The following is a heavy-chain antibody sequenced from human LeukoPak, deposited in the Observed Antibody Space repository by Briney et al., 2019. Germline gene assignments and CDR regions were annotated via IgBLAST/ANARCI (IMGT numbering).Heavy chain of an antibody. CDR1: GFTFSSYA. CDR2: ISGSGFGT. D-gene: IGHD5-12*01. V-gene: IGHV3-23*01. J-gene: IGHJ4*02. CDR3: ATDPQYSGYGRPDY. Sequence: GGSLRLSCVASGFTFSSYAMSWVRQAPVKGLEWVSAISGSGFGTYYAYSVKGRFIISRDNSKNTLYLQMDSLRGEDTALYYCATDPQYSGYGRPDYWGQGTLVTVSS.